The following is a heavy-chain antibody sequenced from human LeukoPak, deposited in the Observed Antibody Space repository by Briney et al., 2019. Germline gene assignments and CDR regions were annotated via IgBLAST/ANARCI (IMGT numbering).Heavy chain of an antibody. J-gene: IGHJ4*02. CDR3: ARDRGTMVRGVPTDY. Sequence: GGSLRLSCAASGFAFSSYSMNWVRQAPGKGLEWVSYISSSSSTIYYADSVKGRFTISRDNAKNSLYLQMNSLRAEDTAVYYCARDRGTMVRGVPTDYWGQGTLVTVSS. D-gene: IGHD3-10*01. CDR2: ISSSSSTI. V-gene: IGHV3-48*04. CDR1: GFAFSSYS.